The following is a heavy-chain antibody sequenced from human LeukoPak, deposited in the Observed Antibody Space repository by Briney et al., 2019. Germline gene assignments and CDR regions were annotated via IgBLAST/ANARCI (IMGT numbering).Heavy chain of an antibody. Sequence: ASVNVSCKASGYSFNEYAINWLRQAPGQGLEWLGWIHTNTEISTYAQDFTGRFVFSLDTSVSTAYLHISSLKAEDTAVYYCARDIFWGITPGYWGQGTLVTVSS. CDR2: IHTNTEIS. D-gene: IGHD3-16*01. CDR1: GYSFNEYA. J-gene: IGHJ4*02. CDR3: ARDIFWGITPGY. V-gene: IGHV7-4-1*02.